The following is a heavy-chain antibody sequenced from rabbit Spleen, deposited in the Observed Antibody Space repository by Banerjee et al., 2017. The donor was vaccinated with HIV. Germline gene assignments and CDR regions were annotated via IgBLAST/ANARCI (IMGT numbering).Heavy chain of an antibody. Sequence: QSLEESGGDLVKPGASLTLTCTASGFSFSSSYYMCWVRQAPGKGLELIACIDTASGGTWYASWVNGRFTISRSTSLNTVDLKMTSLTAADTATYFCARERGYDDYGYYQYYFTLWGQGTLVTVS. D-gene: IGHD2-1*01. CDR1: GFSFSSSYY. CDR2: IDTASGGT. CDR3: ARERGYDDYGYYQYYFTL. J-gene: IGHJ4*01. V-gene: IGHV1S43*01.